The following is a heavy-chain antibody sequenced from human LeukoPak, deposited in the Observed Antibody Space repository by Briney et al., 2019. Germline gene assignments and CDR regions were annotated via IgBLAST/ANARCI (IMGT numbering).Heavy chain of an antibody. CDR1: GFTFSSYG. J-gene: IGHJ4*02. V-gene: IGHV3-33*01. CDR3: ARGLWFGEPNYFDY. Sequence: PGGSLRLSCAASGFTFSSYGMHWVRQAPGKGLEWAAVIWYDGSNKYYADSVKGRFTISRDNSKNTLYLQMNSLRAEDTAVYYCARGLWFGEPNYFDYWGQGTLVTVSS. CDR2: IWYDGSNK. D-gene: IGHD3-10*01.